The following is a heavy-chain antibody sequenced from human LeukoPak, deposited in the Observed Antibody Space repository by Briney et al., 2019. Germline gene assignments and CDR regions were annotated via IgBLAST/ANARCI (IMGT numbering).Heavy chain of an antibody. D-gene: IGHD3-16*01. Sequence: SETLSLTCTVSGGSISSSTYYWGWIRQPPGKGLEWIGSIYYSGSTYYNPSLKSRVTISVDTSKNQFSLKLSSVTAADTAVYYCSMSRIFWGAFDFWGQGSLVTVSS. CDR1: GGSISSSTYY. J-gene: IGHJ4*02. CDR2: IYYSGST. V-gene: IGHV4-39*01. CDR3: SMSRIFWGAFDF.